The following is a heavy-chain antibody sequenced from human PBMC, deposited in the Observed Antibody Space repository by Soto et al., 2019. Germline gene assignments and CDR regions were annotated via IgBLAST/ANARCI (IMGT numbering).Heavy chain of an antibody. D-gene: IGHD1-1*01. CDR1: GYTFTGHY. CDR3: ARAYGRRTEAFDI. V-gene: IGHV1-2*02. CDR2: VNPNNGAT. Sequence: WASVKVSCKASGYTFTGHYIYWIRQAPGQGLVWMGWVNPNNGATKYAQKFQGRVTMTRDTSITTAYIELSGLRSDDTAVFYCARAYGRRTEAFDIWGQGTMLIVS. J-gene: IGHJ3*02.